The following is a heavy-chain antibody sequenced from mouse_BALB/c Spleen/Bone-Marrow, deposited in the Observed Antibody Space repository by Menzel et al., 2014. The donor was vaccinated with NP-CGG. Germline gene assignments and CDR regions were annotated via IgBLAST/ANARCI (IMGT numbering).Heavy chain of an antibody. V-gene: IGHV1S135*01. CDR2: IDPYNGGT. CDR3: ARENYGSSPAY. D-gene: IGHD1-1*01. CDR1: GHAFTSYN. J-gene: IGHJ3*01. Sequence: EVNLVESGPELVKPGASVKVSCKASGHAFTSYNMYWVKQSHGKSLEWIGYIDPYNGGTSYNQKFKGKATLTVDKPSSTAYMHLNSLTSEDSAVYYCARENYGSSPAYWGQGTLVTVSA.